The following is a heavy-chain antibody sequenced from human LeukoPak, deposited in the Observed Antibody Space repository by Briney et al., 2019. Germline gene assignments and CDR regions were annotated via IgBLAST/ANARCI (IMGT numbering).Heavy chain of an antibody. CDR2: IRFDGSNR. V-gene: IGHV3-30*02. D-gene: IGHD2-15*01. CDR3: AKTYSYGFDY. J-gene: IGHJ4*02. CDR1: GFTFSGHG. Sequence: GGSLRLSCAASGFTFSGHGMHWVRQAPGKGLEWVAFIRFDGSNRYYADSVKGRFTISRDNSRSTLYLQMNSLRAEDTAVYYCAKTYSYGFDYWGLGSLVTVSS.